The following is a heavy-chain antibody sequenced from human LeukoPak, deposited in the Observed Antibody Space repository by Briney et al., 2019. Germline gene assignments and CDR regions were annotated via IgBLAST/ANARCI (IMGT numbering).Heavy chain of an antibody. D-gene: IGHD3-9*01. CDR1: GFTFSSYA. J-gene: IGHJ4*02. CDR3: ARSGALRYFDWLFFDY. V-gene: IGHV3-23*01. CDR2: ISGSGGST. Sequence: GGSLRLSCAASGFTFSSYAMSWVRQAPGKGLEWVSAISGSGGSTYYADSAKGRFTISRDNSKNTLYLQMNSLRAEDTAVYYCARSGALRYFDWLFFDYWGQGTLVTVSS.